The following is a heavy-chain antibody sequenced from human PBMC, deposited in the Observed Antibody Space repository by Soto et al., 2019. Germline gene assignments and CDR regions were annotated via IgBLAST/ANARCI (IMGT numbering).Heavy chain of an antibody. J-gene: IGHJ5*02. CDR1: GGSISSYY. V-gene: IGHV4-59*08. Sequence: PSETLSLTCTVSGGSISSYYWSWIRQPPGKGLEWIGYIYYSGSTNYNPSLKSRVTISVDTSKNQFSLKLSSVTAADTAVYYCARHQLDIAARTKMDWFDPWGQGTLVTVSS. D-gene: IGHD6-6*01. CDR3: ARHQLDIAARTKMDWFDP. CDR2: IYYSGST.